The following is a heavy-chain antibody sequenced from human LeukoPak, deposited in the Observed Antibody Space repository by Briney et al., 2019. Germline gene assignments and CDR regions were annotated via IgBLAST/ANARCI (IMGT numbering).Heavy chain of an antibody. J-gene: IGHJ4*02. Sequence: SGGSLRLSCAASGFTFSSYAMHWVRQAPGKGLEWVAVISYDGSNKYYADSVKGRFTISRDNSKNTLYLQMNSLRAEDTAVYYCARSYYYDSSGLFDYWGQGTLVTVSS. CDR2: ISYDGSNK. D-gene: IGHD3-22*01. CDR1: GFTFSSYA. V-gene: IGHV3-30*04. CDR3: ARSYYYDSSGLFDY.